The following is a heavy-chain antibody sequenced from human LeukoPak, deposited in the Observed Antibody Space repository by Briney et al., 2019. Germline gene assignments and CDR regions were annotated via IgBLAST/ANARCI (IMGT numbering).Heavy chain of an antibody. Sequence: GESLKISCKGSGYSFTSYWIGWVRQMPGKGLEWMGIIYPDDSDTRYSPSFQGQVTISADKSISTAYLQWSSLKASDTAMYYCATRPDYDILTGSKFDIWGQGTMVTVSS. CDR1: GYSFTSYW. CDR3: ATRPDYDILTGSKFDI. V-gene: IGHV5-51*01. CDR2: IYPDDSDT. D-gene: IGHD3-9*01. J-gene: IGHJ3*02.